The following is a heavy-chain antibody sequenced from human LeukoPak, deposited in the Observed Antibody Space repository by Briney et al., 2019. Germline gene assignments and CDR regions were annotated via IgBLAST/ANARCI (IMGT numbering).Heavy chain of an antibody. CDR2: ISGSGGSA. CDR1: GFTFSTYA. J-gene: IGHJ4*02. Sequence: PGGSLRLSCATSGFTFSTYAMSWVRQAPGKGLEWVSGISGSGGSAVYIDSVKGRFTISRDNAKNSLYLQMNSLRAEDTALYYCAKDHSRYHPTVSYFDYWGQGTLVTVSS. D-gene: IGHD1-14*01. CDR3: AKDHSRYHPTVSYFDY. V-gene: IGHV3-23*01.